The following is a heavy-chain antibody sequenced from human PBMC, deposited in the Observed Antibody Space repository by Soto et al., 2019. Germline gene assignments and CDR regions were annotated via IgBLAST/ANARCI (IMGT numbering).Heavy chain of an antibody. D-gene: IGHD6-13*01. CDR1: GFTFSSYA. J-gene: IGHJ6*02. CDR2: ISGSGGST. CDR3: AKAPGYSSSWCTQYQYYYYGMDV. V-gene: IGHV3-23*01. Sequence: GGSLRLSCAASGFTFSSYAMSWVRQAPGKGLEWVSAISGSGGSTYYADSVKGRFTTSRDNSKNTLYLQMNSLRAEDTAVYYCAKAPGYSSSWCTQYQYYYYGMDVWGQGTTVTVSS.